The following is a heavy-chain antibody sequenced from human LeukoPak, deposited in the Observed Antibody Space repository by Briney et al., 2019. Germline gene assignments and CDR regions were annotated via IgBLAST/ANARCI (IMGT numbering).Heavy chain of an antibody. CDR3: AKYRVRGGLDY. CDR2: MRHDGSEK. Sequence: QSGGSLRLSCAASGFTFSANWMSWVRQAPGKGLEWVANMRHDGSEKNYVDSVRGRFTISRDNAKNSLYLQMNSLRAEDTALYYCAKYRVRGGLDYWGQGTLVTVSS. V-gene: IGHV3-7*01. D-gene: IGHD3-16*01. J-gene: IGHJ4*02. CDR1: GFTFSANW.